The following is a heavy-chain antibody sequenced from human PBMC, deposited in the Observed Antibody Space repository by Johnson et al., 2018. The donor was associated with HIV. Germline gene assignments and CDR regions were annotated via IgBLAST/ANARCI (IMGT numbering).Heavy chain of an antibody. CDR2: ISRSGSTI. J-gene: IGHJ3*02. V-gene: IGHV3-11*04. Sequence: QVQLVESGGGLVQPGGSLRLSCAASGFTFSDYYMTWIRPAPGKGLEWVSYISRSGSTIYYADSVKGRFTISRDNAKNSLYLQMNSLRVEDTALYYCARPADYGDYSRDAFDIWGQGTMVTVSS. CDR3: ARPADYGDYSRDAFDI. D-gene: IGHD4-17*01. CDR1: GFTFSDYY.